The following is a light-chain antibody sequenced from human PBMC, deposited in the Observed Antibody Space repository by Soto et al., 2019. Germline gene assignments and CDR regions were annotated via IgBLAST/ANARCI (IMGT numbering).Light chain of an antibody. CDR2: GAS. J-gene: IGKJ2*01. Sequence: EIVMTQSPATLSVFPGERATLSCRASQSISTNLAWYQQKPGRAPRLLIYGASDRATGIPARFSGSGSGTEFTLTISSLQSEDFAVYYCHQYNNWPPYTFGQGTKLEIK. CDR1: QSISTN. CDR3: HQYNNWPPYT. V-gene: IGKV3-15*01.